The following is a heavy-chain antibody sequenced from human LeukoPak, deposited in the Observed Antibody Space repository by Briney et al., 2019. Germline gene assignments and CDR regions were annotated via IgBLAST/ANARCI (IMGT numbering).Heavy chain of an antibody. CDR3: ARDHEIDYDILTGYSLDY. D-gene: IGHD3-9*01. V-gene: IGHV3-21*01. CDR1: GFTFSSYS. CDR2: ISSSSSYI. J-gene: IGHJ4*02. Sequence: LGGSLRLSCAASGFTFSSYSMNWVRQAPGKGLEWVSSISSSSSYIYYADSVKGRFTISRDNAKNSLYLQMNSLRAEDTAVYYCARDHEIDYDILTGYSLDYWGQGTLVTVSS.